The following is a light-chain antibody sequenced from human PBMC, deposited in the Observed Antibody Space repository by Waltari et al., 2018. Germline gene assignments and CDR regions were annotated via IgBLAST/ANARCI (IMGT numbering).Light chain of an antibody. V-gene: IGLV1-44*01. CDR3: AAWDDSLNGFYV. CDR1: RSNIGSNT. Sequence: QSVLTQPPSASGTPGQRVTISCSGSRSNIGSNTVHWYQQLPGTAPELLIYSNNQRPSGVPDRFSGSKSGTSASLAISGLQSEDEADYYCAAWDDSLNGFYVFGTGTKVTVL. CDR2: SNN. J-gene: IGLJ1*01.